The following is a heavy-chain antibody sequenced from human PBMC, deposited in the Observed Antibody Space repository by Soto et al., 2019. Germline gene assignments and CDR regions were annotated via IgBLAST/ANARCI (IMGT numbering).Heavy chain of an antibody. CDR1: GGSISSGGYY. J-gene: IGHJ5*02. D-gene: IGHD3-3*01. CDR2: IYYSGST. CDR3: ARAYRGFGVAILWGFPGWFDP. V-gene: IGHV4-31*03. Sequence: KPSETLSLTCTVSGGSISSGGYYWSWIRQHPGKGLEWIGYIYYSGSTYYNPSLKSRVTISVDTSKNQFSLKLSSVTAADTAVYYCARAYRGFGVAILWGFPGWFDPWGQGTLVTVSS.